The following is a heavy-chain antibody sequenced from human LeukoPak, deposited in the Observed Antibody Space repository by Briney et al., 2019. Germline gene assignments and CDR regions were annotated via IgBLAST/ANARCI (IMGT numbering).Heavy chain of an antibody. Sequence: GGSLRLSCTPSGFSFRSYSMDWVRQAPGKGLERVSPITGSSSYIAYADSVKGRFTISRDNAENSLFLQMNSLRPEDTAVYFCARDRLEGGETFDSWGQGTLVTVPS. CDR2: ITGSSSYI. V-gene: IGHV3-21*01. CDR1: GFSFRSYS. CDR3: ARDRLEGGETFDS. D-gene: IGHD1-1*01. J-gene: IGHJ4*02.